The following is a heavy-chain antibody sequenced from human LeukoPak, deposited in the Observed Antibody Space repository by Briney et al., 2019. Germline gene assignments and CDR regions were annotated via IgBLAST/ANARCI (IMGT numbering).Heavy chain of an antibody. Sequence: ASVKVSCKASGGTFSSYAISWVRQAPGQGLEWMGRIIPIFGTANYAQKFQGRVTITTDESTSTAYMELSSQRSEDTAVYYCARDGSNYYDSTGYPIEDYWGQGTLVTVSS. CDR2: IIPIFGTA. D-gene: IGHD3-22*01. V-gene: IGHV1-69*05. CDR3: ARDGSNYYDSTGYPIEDY. CDR1: GGTFSSYA. J-gene: IGHJ4*02.